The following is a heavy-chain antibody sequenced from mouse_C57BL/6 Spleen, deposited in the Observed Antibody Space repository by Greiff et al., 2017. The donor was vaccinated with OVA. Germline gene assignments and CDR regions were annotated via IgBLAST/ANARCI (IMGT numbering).Heavy chain of an antibody. V-gene: IGHV1-80*01. Sequence: QVQLKQSGAELVKPGASVKISCKASGYAFSSYWMNWVKQRPGKGLEWIGQIYPGDGDTNYNGKFKGKATLTADKSSSTAYMQLSSLTSEDSAVYFCAIWDPTGAMDYWGQGTSVTVSS. CDR1: GYAFSSYW. J-gene: IGHJ4*01. D-gene: IGHD1-1*02. CDR2: IYPGDGDT. CDR3: AIWDPTGAMDY.